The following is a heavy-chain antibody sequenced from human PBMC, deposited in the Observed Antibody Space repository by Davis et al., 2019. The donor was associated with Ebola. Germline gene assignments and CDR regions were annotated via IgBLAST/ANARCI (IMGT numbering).Heavy chain of an antibody. J-gene: IGHJ5*02. Sequence: AASVKVSCKASGGTFSSYAISWVRQAPGQGLEWMGWINAYNGNTNYAQKLQGRVTITADKSTSTAYMELSSLRSEDTAVYYCARDPMELTTVTTKYNWFDPWGQGTLVTVSS. CDR1: GGTFSSYA. D-gene: IGHD4-17*01. CDR3: ARDPMELTTVTTKYNWFDP. V-gene: IGHV1-69*10. CDR2: INAYNGNT.